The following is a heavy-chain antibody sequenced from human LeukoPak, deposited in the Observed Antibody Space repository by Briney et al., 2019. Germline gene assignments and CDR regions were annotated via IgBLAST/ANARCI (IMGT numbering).Heavy chain of an antibody. Sequence: GASVKVSCKASGYTFTSYDINWVRQATGQGLEWMGRMNPNSGNTGYAQKFQGRVTITRNTSISTAYMELSSLRSEDTAVYYCARGNKRITIFGVVMVYYFDYWGQGTLVTVSS. CDR2: MNPNSGNT. CDR1: GYTFTSYD. CDR3: ARGNKRITIFGVVMVYYFDY. D-gene: IGHD3-3*01. J-gene: IGHJ4*02. V-gene: IGHV1-8*03.